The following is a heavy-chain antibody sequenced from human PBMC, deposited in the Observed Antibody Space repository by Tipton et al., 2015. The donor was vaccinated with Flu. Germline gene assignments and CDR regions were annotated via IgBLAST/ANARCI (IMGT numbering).Heavy chain of an antibody. CDR2: IYPSGTT. D-gene: IGHD3-10*02. CDR3: ARLSYYDVDLKNFYYDY. V-gene: IGHV4-39*01. J-gene: IGHJ4*02. CDR1: SGSIRSTNYF. Sequence: TLSLTCTVSSGSIRSTNYFCAWIRQPPGQRLELIGGIYPSGTTYYNPSLKSRVVISVDTSKNQFSLKLSSVTAADTAVYYCARLSYYDVDLKNFYYDYWGQGALVTVSS.